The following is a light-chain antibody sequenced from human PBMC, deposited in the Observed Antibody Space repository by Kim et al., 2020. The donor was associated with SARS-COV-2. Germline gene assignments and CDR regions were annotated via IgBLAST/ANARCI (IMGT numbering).Light chain of an antibody. CDR2: GNN. V-gene: IGLV1-51*01. Sequence: GQKVTISCSGSSSNIGNNSVSWDQQRPGTAPKLLIYGNNKRPSGIPDRFSGSKSGTSATLGITGLQTGDEADYYCGTWDSSLSAGVFGGGTQLTVL. CDR1: SSNIGNNS. CDR3: GTWDSSLSAGV. J-gene: IGLJ2*01.